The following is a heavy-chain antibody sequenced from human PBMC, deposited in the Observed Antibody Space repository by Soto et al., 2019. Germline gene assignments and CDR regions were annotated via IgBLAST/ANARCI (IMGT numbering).Heavy chain of an antibody. CDR1: GFSLSTSGVG. V-gene: IGHV2-5*02. D-gene: IGHD6-13*01. CDR2: IYWDDDK. J-gene: IGHJ4*02. Sequence: SGPTLVKPTQTLTLTCTFSGFSLSTSGVGVGWIRQPPGKALEWLALIYWDDDKRYSPSLKSRLTITKDTSKNQVVLTMTNMDPVDTATYYCAHDQRNEIAAALFDYWGQGTLVTVSS. CDR3: AHDQRNEIAAALFDY.